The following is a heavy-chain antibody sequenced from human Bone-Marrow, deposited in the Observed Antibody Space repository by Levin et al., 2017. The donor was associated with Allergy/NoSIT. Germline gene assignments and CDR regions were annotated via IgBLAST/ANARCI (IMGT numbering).Heavy chain of an antibody. J-gene: IGHJ4*02. Sequence: GESLKISCAASHFTFNNYAMSWVRQAPGKGLEWVSHISGNGYSTYYADSVKGRFTISRDNSKSTLYLQMSSLRAEDTAIFYCARMYSSSWFFDFWGQGTLVTVSS. V-gene: IGHV3-23*01. CDR1: HFTFNNYA. CDR3: ARMYSSSWFFDF. CDR2: ISGNGYST. D-gene: IGHD6-13*01.